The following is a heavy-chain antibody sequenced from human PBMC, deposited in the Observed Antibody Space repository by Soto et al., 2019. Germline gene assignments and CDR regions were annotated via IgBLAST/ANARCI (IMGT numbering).Heavy chain of an antibody. CDR2: MYNSGST. V-gene: IGHV4-61*01. Sequence: QVQLQESGPGLVKPSETLSLTCTVSGGSVSSGSYYWSWIRQPPGKGLEWIGYMYNSGSTNYNPSLKSRVIISVDTSKNQFSRTLSSVTAADTAVYYCARVSSGWYYFDYWGQGTLVTVSS. J-gene: IGHJ4*02. CDR1: GGSVSSGSYY. D-gene: IGHD6-19*01. CDR3: ARVSSGWYYFDY.